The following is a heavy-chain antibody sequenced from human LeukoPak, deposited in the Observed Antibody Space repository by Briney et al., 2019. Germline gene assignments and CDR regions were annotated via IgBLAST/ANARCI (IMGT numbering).Heavy chain of an antibody. D-gene: IGHD3-22*01. J-gene: IGHJ4*02. Sequence: PGGSLRLSCAASGFTFSSYGMHWVRQAPGKGLEWVAFIRYDGSNKYYADSVKGRFTISRDNAKNSLYLQMNSLRAEDTAVYYCARVRYDGSGYYSISDYWGQGTLVTVSS. CDR2: IRYDGSNK. CDR3: ARVRYDGSGYYSISDY. CDR1: GFTFSSYG. V-gene: IGHV3-30*02.